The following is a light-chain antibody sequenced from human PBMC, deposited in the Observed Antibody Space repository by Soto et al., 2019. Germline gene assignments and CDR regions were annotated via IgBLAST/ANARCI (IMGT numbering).Light chain of an antibody. J-gene: IGLJ2*01. V-gene: IGLV2-11*01. Sequence: QSALTQPRSVSGSPGQSVTISCTGTSSDVGTYTYVSWYQQHPGKAPKLIIYDVIKRPSGVPDRFSGSKSGNTASLTISGLQAEDEADYYCCSYAGNIGVRFGGGTKLTVL. CDR3: CSYAGNIGVR. CDR2: DVI. CDR1: SSDVGTYTY.